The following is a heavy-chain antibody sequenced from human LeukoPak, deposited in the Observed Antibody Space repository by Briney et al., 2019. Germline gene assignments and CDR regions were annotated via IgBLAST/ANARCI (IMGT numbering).Heavy chain of an antibody. CDR3: ARGSVGATRGWFGP. D-gene: IGHD1-26*01. J-gene: IGHJ5*02. Sequence: GASVKVSCKASGYTFTSYAISWVRQAPGQGLEWMGWISPYNGNTNYAQKLQGRVTMTRDTSMSTAYMELRSLRSDDTAVYYCARGSVGATRGWFGPWGQGTLVTVSS. CDR2: ISPYNGNT. V-gene: IGHV1-18*01. CDR1: GYTFTSYA.